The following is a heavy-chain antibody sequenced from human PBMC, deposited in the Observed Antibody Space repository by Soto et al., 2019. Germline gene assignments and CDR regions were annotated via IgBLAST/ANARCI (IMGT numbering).Heavy chain of an antibody. CDR2: IYYSGST. CDR3: ARRGYDFWSGYRPYYYYYYGMDV. D-gene: IGHD3-3*01. J-gene: IGHJ6*02. CDR1: GGSISSSSYY. Sequence: SETLSLTCTVSGGSISSSSYYWGWIRQPPGKGLEWIGSIYYSGSTYYNPSLKSRVTISVDTSKNQFSLELSSVTAADTAVYYCARRGYDFWSGYRPYYYYYYGMDVWGQGTTVTVSS. V-gene: IGHV4-39*01.